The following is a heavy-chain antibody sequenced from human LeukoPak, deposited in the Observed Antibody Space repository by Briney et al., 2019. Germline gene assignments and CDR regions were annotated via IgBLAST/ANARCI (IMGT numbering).Heavy chain of an antibody. J-gene: IGHJ6*02. Sequence: HGESLKISCKGSGYIFTSYWIGWVRQMPGKGLEWMGIIYPGDSDTRYSPSFQGQVTISADKSISTAYLQWSSLKASDTAMYYCARSPSYCSSTSCYVRRDYYYGMDVWGQGTTVTVSS. CDR2: IYPGDSDT. CDR3: ARSPSYCSSTSCYVRRDYYYGMDV. CDR1: GYIFTSYW. V-gene: IGHV5-51*01. D-gene: IGHD2-2*01.